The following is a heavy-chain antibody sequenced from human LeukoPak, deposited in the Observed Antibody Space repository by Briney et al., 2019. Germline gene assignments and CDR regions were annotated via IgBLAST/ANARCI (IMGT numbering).Heavy chain of an antibody. Sequence: GGSLRLSCAASGFTFSSYGMHWVRQAPGKGLEWVADIKKDGSEKNEVDSAKGRFTISRDNAKKSLYLEMNSLRAEDTAVYYCVRGPSYGARCDYLDHWGQGALVTVSS. D-gene: IGHD4/OR15-4a*01. CDR2: IKKDGSEK. CDR3: VRGPSYGARCDYLDH. CDR1: GFTFSSYG. V-gene: IGHV3-7*01. J-gene: IGHJ4*02.